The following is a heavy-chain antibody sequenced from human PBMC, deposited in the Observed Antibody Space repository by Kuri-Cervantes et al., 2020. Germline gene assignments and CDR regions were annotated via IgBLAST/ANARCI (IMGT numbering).Heavy chain of an antibody. CDR2: ISSSSSYI. V-gene: IGHV3-21*01. Sequence: GGSLRLSCAASGFTFSSYSMNWVRQAPGKGLEWVSSISSSSSYIYYADSVEGRFTISRDNAKNSLYLQMNSLRAEDTAVYYCARDPVGATTGAPLYWGQGTLVTVSS. CDR1: GFTFSSYS. D-gene: IGHD1-26*01. CDR3: ARDPVGATTGAPLY. J-gene: IGHJ4*02.